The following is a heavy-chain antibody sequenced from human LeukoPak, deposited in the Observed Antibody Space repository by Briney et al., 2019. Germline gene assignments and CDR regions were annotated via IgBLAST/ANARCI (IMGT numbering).Heavy chain of an antibody. J-gene: IGHJ6*03. CDR3: AREEGGKYYYMDV. D-gene: IGHD3-16*01. V-gene: IGHV1-18*01. CDR2: ISGYNGET. Sequence: ASVKVSCKAPGDTLTTHFISWVRQAPGQGLEWMGWISGYNGETNYVQKFWGRVTMTTDSSTSTAYMELRSLRYDDTAVYYCAREEGGKYYYMDVWGKGTSVTVSS. CDR1: GDTLTTHF.